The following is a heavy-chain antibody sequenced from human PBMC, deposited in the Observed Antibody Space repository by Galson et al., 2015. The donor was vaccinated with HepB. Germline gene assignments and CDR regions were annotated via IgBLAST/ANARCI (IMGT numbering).Heavy chain of an antibody. CDR1: GGSFSGYY. CDR3: ARFIPYYYDTSRAFDI. Sequence: ETLSLTCAVYGGSFSGYYWSWIRKPPGKGLEWIGEINHSGSTNYNPSLKSRVTISVDTSKNQFSLKLSSVTAADTAVYYCARFIPYYYDTSRAFDIWGQGTMVTVSS. V-gene: IGHV4-34*01. CDR2: INHSGST. D-gene: IGHD3-22*01. J-gene: IGHJ3*02.